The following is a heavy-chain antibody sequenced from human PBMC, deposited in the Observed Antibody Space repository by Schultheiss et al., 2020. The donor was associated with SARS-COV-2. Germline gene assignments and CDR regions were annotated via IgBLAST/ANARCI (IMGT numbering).Heavy chain of an antibody. CDR1: GFTFSSYG. CDR3: AREKSGTYYDFWSCLSLFDY. V-gene: IGHV3-23*01. Sequence: GGSLRLSCAASGFTFSSYGMHWVRQAPGKGLEWVSAISGSGGSTYYADSVKGRFTISRDNSKNTLYLQMNSLRAEDTAVYYCAREKSGTYYDFWSCLSLFDYWGQGTLVTVSS. J-gene: IGHJ4*02. D-gene: IGHD3-3*01. CDR2: ISGSGGST.